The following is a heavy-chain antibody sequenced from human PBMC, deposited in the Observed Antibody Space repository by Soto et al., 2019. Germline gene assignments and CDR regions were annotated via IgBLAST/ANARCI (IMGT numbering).Heavy chain of an antibody. CDR3: ARGDYDILTGYYGSYYYYYGMDV. D-gene: IGHD3-9*01. CDR2: INAGNGNT. CDR1: GYTFTSYA. Sequence: ASVKVSCKASGYTFTSYAMHWVRQAPGQRLEWMGWINAGNGNTKYSQKFQGRVTITRDTSASTAYMELSSLRSEDTAVYYCARGDYDILTGYYGSYYYYYGMDVWGQGTTVTVSS. J-gene: IGHJ6*02. V-gene: IGHV1-3*01.